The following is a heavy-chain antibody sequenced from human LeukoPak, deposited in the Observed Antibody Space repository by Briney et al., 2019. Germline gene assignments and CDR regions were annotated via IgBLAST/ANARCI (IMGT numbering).Heavy chain of an antibody. Sequence: KFQGRITITSDTSASTAYMELSSLRSEDTAVYYCANSGNQLLSPFDAFDIWGQGTMVTVSS. D-gene: IGHD2-2*01. V-gene: IGHV1-3*01. J-gene: IGHJ3*02. CDR3: ANSGNQLLSPFDAFDI.